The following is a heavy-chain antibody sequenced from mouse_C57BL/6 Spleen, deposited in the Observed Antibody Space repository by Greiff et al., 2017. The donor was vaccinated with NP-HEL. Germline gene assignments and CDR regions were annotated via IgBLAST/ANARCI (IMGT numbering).Heavy chain of an antibody. CDR1: GFTFSSYA. CDR2: ISDGGSYT. V-gene: IGHV5-4*01. Sequence: DVQLVESGGGLVKPGGSLKLSCAASGFTFSSYAMSWVRQTPEKRLEWVATISDGGSYTYYPDNVKGRFTISRDNAKNNLYLQMSHLKSEDTAMYYWSREERGSYYDPFAYWGQGTLVTVSA. J-gene: IGHJ3*01. CDR3: SREERGSYYDPFAY. D-gene: IGHD2-4*01.